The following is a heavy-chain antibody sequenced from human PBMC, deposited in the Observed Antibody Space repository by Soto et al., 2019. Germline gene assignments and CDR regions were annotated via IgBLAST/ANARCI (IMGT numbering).Heavy chain of an antibody. CDR1: GYSFTSYC. D-gene: IGHD2-2*01. Sequence: PGESLKISCKGSGYSFTSYCIGWVRQMPGKGLEWMGIIYPGDSDTRYSPSFQGQVTISADKSISTAYLQWSSLKASDTAMYYCARRSNCISTSCYDLYYYGMDVWGQGTTVTVS. CDR3: ARRSNCISTSCYDLYYYGMDV. V-gene: IGHV5-51*01. CDR2: IYPGDSDT. J-gene: IGHJ6*02.